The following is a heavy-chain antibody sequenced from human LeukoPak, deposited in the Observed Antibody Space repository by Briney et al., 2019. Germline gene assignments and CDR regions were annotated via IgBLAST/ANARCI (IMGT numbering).Heavy chain of an antibody. CDR3: ARGGSGSYLIDY. Sequence: PGGSLRLSCAASGFTFDDYAMHWVRQAPGKGLEWVSSISWNSGSIGYADSVKGRFTISRDNAKNSLYLQMNSLRAEDTAAYYCARGGSGSYLIDYWGQGTLVTVSS. V-gene: IGHV3-9*01. D-gene: IGHD1-26*01. CDR2: ISWNSGSI. J-gene: IGHJ4*02. CDR1: GFTFDDYA.